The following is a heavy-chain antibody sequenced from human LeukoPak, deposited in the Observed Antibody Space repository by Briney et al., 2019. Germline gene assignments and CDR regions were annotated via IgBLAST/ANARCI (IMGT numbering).Heavy chain of an antibody. CDR2: IKQDGSEK. V-gene: IGHV3-7*01. CDR1: GFTFSSYW. J-gene: IGHJ6*03. CDR3: ARDYREYSSSFNYYMDV. Sequence: GGSLRLSCAASGFTFSSYWMSWVRQAPGKGLEWVANIKQDGSEKYYVDSVKGRFTISRDNAKNSLYLQMNSLRAEDTAVYYCARDYREYSSSFNYYMDVWGKGTTVTVSS. D-gene: IGHD6-6*01.